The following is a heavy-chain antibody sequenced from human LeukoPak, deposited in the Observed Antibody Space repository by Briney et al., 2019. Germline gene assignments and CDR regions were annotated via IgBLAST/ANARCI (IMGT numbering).Heavy chain of an antibody. J-gene: IGHJ4*02. D-gene: IGHD2-15*01. Sequence: GESLKISCKGSGYTFTNYWIGWVRQMPGKGLEFMGIIYPGDSDTRYSPSFQGQVTISVDKSINTAYLQWSSLKASDTAMYYCVRAKVADYWGQGTLVTVSS. CDR1: GYTFTNYW. V-gene: IGHV5-51*01. CDR3: VRAKVADY. CDR2: IYPGDSDT.